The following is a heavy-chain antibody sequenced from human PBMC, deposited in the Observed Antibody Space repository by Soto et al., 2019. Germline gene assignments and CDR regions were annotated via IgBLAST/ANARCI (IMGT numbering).Heavy chain of an antibody. CDR3: AKGVLDSSGYYYDY. CDR1: GFTFSSYA. D-gene: IGHD3-22*01. V-gene: IGHV3-23*01. CDR2: ISGSGGST. J-gene: IGHJ4*02. Sequence: GGSLRLSCAASGFTFSSYAMSWVRQSPGKGLEWVSAISGSGGSTYYADSVKGRFTISRDNSKNTLYLQMNSLRAEDTAVYYCAKGVLDSSGYYYDYWGQGTLVTVSS.